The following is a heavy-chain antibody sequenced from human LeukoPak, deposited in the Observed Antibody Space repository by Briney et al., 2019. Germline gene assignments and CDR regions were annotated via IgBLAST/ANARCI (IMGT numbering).Heavy chain of an antibody. D-gene: IGHD2-21*02. CDR2: IKTDGSIT. CDR1: GFTFSSYW. CDR3: ARDGDAPMTDFDY. Sequence: PGGSLRLSCAASGFTFSSYWMGWVRQDPGQGLAWVSCIKTDGSITAYAGSVKGRFTISRDNAKNTLYLQMNSLRADDTAVYYCARDGDAPMTDFDYWGQGTLVTVSS. V-gene: IGHV3-74*01. J-gene: IGHJ4*02.